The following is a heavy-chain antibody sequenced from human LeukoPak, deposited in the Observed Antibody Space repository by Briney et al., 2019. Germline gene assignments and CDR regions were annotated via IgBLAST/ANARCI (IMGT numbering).Heavy chain of an antibody. D-gene: IGHD2-15*01. CDR3: ARRRVAGSYMDV. J-gene: IGHJ6*03. CDR1: GGSISSRSYY. V-gene: IGHV4-39*06. CDR2: IYYSGST. Sequence: PSETLSLTCSISGGSISSRSYYWGWIRQPPGKGLEWIGSIYYSGSTYYNPSLKSRVTISVDTSKNQFPLKLSSVTAADTAVYYCARRRVAGSYMDVWGKGTTVTVSS.